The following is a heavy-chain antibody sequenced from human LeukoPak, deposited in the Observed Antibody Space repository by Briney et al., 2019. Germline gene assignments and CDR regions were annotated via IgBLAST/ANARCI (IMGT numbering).Heavy chain of an antibody. D-gene: IGHD6-19*01. CDR3: ARVRLVLGYYYYYYMDV. Sequence: GASVKVSCKASGGTFSSYAISWVRQAPGQGLEWMGVIIPIFGTANYAQKLQGRVTITADESTSTAYMELSSLRSEDTAVYYCARVRLVLGYYYYYYMDVWGKGTTVTVSS. CDR1: GGTFSSYA. V-gene: IGHV1-69*13. J-gene: IGHJ6*03. CDR2: IIPIFGTA.